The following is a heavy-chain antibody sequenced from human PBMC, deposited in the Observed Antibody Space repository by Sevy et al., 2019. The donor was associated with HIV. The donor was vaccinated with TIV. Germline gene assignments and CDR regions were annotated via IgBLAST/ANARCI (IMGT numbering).Heavy chain of an antibody. CDR1: GFTVSSNH. CDR3: ARFELGYCTNGVCSLDY. V-gene: IGHV3-66*01. Sequence: GGSLRLSCAASGFTVSSNHMSWVRQAPGKGLEWVSVIYRGGSTYYADSVKGRFTISRDNSNNTLHPQMNSLRAEDTAVYYCARFELGYCTNGVCSLDYWGQGTLVTVSS. J-gene: IGHJ4*02. CDR2: IYRGGST. D-gene: IGHD2-8*01.